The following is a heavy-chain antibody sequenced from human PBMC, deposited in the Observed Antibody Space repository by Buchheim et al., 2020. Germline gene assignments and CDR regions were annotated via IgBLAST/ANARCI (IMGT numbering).Heavy chain of an antibody. J-gene: IGHJ5*02. V-gene: IGHV3-73*02. D-gene: IGHD5-12*01. CDR2: IRSKANSYAT. Sequence: EVQLVESGGGLVQPGGSLKLSCAASGFTFSGSAMHWVRQASGKGLEWVGRIRSKANSYATAYAASVKGRFTISRDDSKNTAYLQMNSLKTEDTAVYYCTTPYCSGYDGFWEWFDPWGQGTL. CDR1: GFTFSGSA. CDR3: TTPYCSGYDGFWEWFDP.